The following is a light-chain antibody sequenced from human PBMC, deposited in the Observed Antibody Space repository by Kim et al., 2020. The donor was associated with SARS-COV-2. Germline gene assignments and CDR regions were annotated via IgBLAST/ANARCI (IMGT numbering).Light chain of an antibody. Sequence: DIQMTQSPSSLSASVGDRVTITCRASQSINTYLNWYQQTPGKVPKLLIYSASTLQTGVPSRFSGGGSGTDFTLTISSLQPEDFATYYCQQSYTTPWTFGQGTKVDIK. CDR2: SAS. CDR1: QSINTY. J-gene: IGKJ1*01. CDR3: QQSYTTPWT. V-gene: IGKV1-39*01.